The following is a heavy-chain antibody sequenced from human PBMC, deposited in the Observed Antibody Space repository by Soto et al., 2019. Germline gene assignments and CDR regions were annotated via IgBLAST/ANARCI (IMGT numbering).Heavy chain of an antibody. CDR1: GGSISSGDYY. CDR2: TYYSEST. Sequence: QVQLQESGPGLVKPSQTLSLTCTVPGGSISSGDYYWRWIRQPPGKSLEWIRYTYYSESTYYNPSLKRRVTISVGTSKNPYSLKVSSVTDAVTAVYYCASRTSSPYFAYWGQGTLVTVSS. J-gene: IGHJ4*02. D-gene: IGHD3-10*01. CDR3: ASRTSSPYFAY. V-gene: IGHV4-30-4*01.